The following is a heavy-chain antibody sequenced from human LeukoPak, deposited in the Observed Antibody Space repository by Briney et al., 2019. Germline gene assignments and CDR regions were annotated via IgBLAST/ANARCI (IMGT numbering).Heavy chain of an antibody. D-gene: IGHD3-10*01. CDR1: GFTFSSYS. Sequence: GGSLRLSCAASGFTFSSYSMNWVRQAPGKGLEWVSSISTSSSYIYYADSVKGRFTISRDNAKNSLSLQMNSLRAEDTAVYYCARPLMYYYGSETYFWFDPWGQGTLVTVSS. CDR2: ISTSSSYI. J-gene: IGHJ5*02. V-gene: IGHV3-21*01. CDR3: ARPLMYYYGSETYFWFDP.